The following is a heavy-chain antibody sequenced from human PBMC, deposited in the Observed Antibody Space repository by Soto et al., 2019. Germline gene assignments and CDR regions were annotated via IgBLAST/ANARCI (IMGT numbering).Heavy chain of an antibody. Sequence: QVQLVESGGGVVQPGRSLRLSCAASGFTFSSYAMHWVRQAPGKGLEWVAVISYVGSNKYYADSVKGRFTISRDNSKNTLYLQMNSLRAEDTAVYYCARALLDPGRWLQFQTPYFQHWGQGTLVTVSS. CDR3: ARALLDPGRWLQFQTPYFQH. CDR2: ISYVGSNK. CDR1: GFTFSSYA. J-gene: IGHJ1*01. D-gene: IGHD5-12*01. V-gene: IGHV3-30-3*01.